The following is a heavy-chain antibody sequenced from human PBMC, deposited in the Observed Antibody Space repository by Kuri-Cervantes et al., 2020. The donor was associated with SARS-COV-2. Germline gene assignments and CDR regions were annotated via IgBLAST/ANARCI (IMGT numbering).Heavy chain of an antibody. CDR3: TRPLTGLDDAFDI. Sequence: GGSLRLSCAASGFTFSGSAMHWVRQASGKGLEWVGRIRSKANSYATAYAASVKGRFTISRDDSKNTAYLQMNSLKTEDTAVYCCTRPLTGLDDAFDIWGQGTMVTVSS. J-gene: IGHJ3*02. CDR1: GFTFSGSA. CDR2: IRSKANSYAT. V-gene: IGHV3-73*01. D-gene: IGHD7-27*01.